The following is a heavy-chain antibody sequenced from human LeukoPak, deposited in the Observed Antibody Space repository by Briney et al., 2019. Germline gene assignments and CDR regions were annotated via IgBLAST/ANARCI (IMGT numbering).Heavy chain of an antibody. CDR2: FDPEDGET. D-gene: IGHD4-17*01. V-gene: IGHV1-24*01. CDR1: GYTLTELS. Sequence: GASVKVSCKVSGYTLTELSMHWVRQAPGKGLEWMGGFDPEDGETIYAQKFQGRVTMTEDTSTDTAYMELSSLRSEDTAVYYCATELGTVPLDAFDTWGQGTMVTVSS. CDR3: ATELGTVPLDAFDT. J-gene: IGHJ3*02.